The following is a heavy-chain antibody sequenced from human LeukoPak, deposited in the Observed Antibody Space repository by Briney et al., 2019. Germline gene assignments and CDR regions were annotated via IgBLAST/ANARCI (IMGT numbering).Heavy chain of an antibody. CDR3: ARGLRDIVVVPAARDAFDI. J-gene: IGHJ3*02. Sequence: PSETLSLTCAVYGGSFSGYYWSWIRQLPGKGLEWIGEINHSGSTNYNPSLRSRVTISVDTSKNQFSLKLSSVTAADTAVYYCARGLRDIVVVPAARDAFDIWGQGTMVTVSS. CDR1: GGSFSGYY. CDR2: INHSGST. D-gene: IGHD2-2*01. V-gene: IGHV4-34*01.